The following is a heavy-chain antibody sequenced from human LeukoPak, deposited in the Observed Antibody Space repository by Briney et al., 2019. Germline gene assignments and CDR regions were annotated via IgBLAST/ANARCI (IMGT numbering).Heavy chain of an antibody. CDR2: IIPKFGTA. Sequence: ASVKVSCKASGGTFSSYVISWVRQAPGQGLEWMGGIIPKFGTANYAQKFQGRVTITADESTSTAYMELSSLRSEDTAVYYCAREAHSSTSSFESWGQGTPVTVSS. CDR1: GGTFSSYV. J-gene: IGHJ4*02. CDR3: AREAHSSTSSFES. V-gene: IGHV1-69*13. D-gene: IGHD2-2*01.